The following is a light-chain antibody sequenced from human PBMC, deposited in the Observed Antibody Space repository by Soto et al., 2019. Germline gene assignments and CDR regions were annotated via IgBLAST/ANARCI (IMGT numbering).Light chain of an antibody. V-gene: IGKV3-20*01. Sequence: EIVLTQSPGTLSLSPGERATLSCRASQSVSSNYLNWYQQKPGQAPRLLIYGASSRATGIPDRFSGGGSATDFTLTIRRLEPEDFAVYYCQQYGGSPSWTFGQGNNVEIK. CDR2: GAS. CDR3: QQYGGSPSWT. J-gene: IGKJ1*01. CDR1: QSVSSNY.